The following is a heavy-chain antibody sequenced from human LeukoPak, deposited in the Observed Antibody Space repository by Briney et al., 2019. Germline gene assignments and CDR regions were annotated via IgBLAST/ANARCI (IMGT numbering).Heavy chain of an antibody. V-gene: IGHV3-30*02. D-gene: IGHD1-7*01. CDR3: AKGAHSNYYFDY. CDR1: GFTFSSYG. J-gene: IGHJ4*02. CDR2: IRYEGSNK. Sequence: PGGSLRLSCAASGFTFSSYGMYWVRQAPGKGLEWVAFIRYEGSNKDYADSVKGRFTISRDNSKNTLYLQMNSLRAEDTAVHYCAKGAHSNYYFDYWGQGTLVTVSS.